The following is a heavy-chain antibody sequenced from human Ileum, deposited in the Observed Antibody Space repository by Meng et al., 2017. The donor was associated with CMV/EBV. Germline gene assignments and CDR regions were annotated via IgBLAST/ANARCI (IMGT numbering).Heavy chain of an antibody. CDR3: ARGFYDFWEPDY. D-gene: IGHD3/OR15-3a*01. J-gene: IGHJ4*01. CDR2: IYYTGTT. Sequence: QLEVQESGPGLVKPSETLSLTCSVSGGSISSGSHFWVWIRQPPGKGLEWIGTIYYTGTTYYNPSLKSRVTISVDTSKNQFSLKLSSVTAADTALYYRARGFYDFWEPDYWGHGTLVTVSS. CDR1: GGSISSGSHF. V-gene: IGHV4-39*07.